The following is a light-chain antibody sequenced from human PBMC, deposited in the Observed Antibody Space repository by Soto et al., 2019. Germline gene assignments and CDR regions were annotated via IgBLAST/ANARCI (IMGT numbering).Light chain of an antibody. CDR1: QNIDTY. Sequence: EIVLTQSPATLSSSPGERATLSCRASQNIDTYLAWYQQKPGQAPRLLIYDASDRATGIPARFSGSGSGTAFTLTISGLEPEDFALYYCQQRYNWPLTVGGGTKVDSK. V-gene: IGKV3-11*01. CDR2: DAS. J-gene: IGKJ4*01. CDR3: QQRYNWPLT.